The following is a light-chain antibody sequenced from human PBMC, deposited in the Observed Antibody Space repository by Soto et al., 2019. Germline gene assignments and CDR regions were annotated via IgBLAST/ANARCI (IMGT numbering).Light chain of an antibody. CDR1: SSDADAYNY. CDR2: DVS. J-gene: IGLJ2*01. CDR3: SSYTSSTIL. V-gene: IGLV2-14*03. Sequence: QSALTQPASVSGSPGQSIIISCTGTSSDADAYNYVSWYQHHPGKAPKLLIYDVSNRPSGISNRFSGSKSGNTASLTISGLQREDEADYFCSSYTSSTILFGGGTKVTVL.